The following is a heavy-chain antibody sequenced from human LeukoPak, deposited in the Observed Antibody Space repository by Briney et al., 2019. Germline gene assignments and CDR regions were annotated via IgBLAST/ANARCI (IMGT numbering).Heavy chain of an antibody. V-gene: IGHV4-4*07. CDR2: IYTSGST. CDR1: GGSISSYY. J-gene: IGHJ4*02. D-gene: IGHD3-22*01. Sequence: SETLSLTCTVSGGSISSYYWSWIRQPAGKGLEWIGRIYTSGSTNYNPSLKSRVTMSVDTSKNQFSLKLGSVTAADTAVYYCARETYYYDSSGYYSDLYYFDYWGQGTLVTVSS. CDR3: ARETYYYDSSGYYSDLYYFDY.